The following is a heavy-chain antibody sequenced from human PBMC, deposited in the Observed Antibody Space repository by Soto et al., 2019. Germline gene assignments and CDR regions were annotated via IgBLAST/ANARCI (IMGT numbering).Heavy chain of an antibody. D-gene: IGHD2-2*01. CDR3: AKDPFDCSSTSCSLQTNWFDP. Sequence: GGSLRLSCAASGFTFSSYAMSWVRQAPGKGLEWVSAISGSGGSTYYADSVKGRFTISRDNSKNTLYLQMNSLRAEDTAVYYCAKDPFDCSSTSCSLQTNWFDPWGQGTLVTVSS. CDR2: ISGSGGST. V-gene: IGHV3-23*01. J-gene: IGHJ5*02. CDR1: GFTFSSYA.